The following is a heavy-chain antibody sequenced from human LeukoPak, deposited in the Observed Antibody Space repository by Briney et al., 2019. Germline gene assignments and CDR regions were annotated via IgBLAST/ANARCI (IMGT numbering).Heavy chain of an antibody. D-gene: IGHD3-9*01. CDR3: AKIPSAFDCLPRDAFDI. CDR1: GYSFTSYW. Sequence: GEALKISCKGSGYSFTSYWIGWVRQMPGKGLEWMGIIYPGDSDTRYSPSFQGQVTISADKSISTAYLQWSSLKASDTAMYYCAKIPSAFDCLPRDAFDIWGQGTMVTVSS. CDR2: IYPGDSDT. V-gene: IGHV5-51*01. J-gene: IGHJ3*02.